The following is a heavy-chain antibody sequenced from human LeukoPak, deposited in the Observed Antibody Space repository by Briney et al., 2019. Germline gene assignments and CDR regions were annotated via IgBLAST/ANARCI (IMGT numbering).Heavy chain of an antibody. CDR2: IYSGGST. V-gene: IGHV3-53*01. CDR3: ARDRSGSYDY. J-gene: IGHJ4*02. Sequence: GGSLRLSCAASGFTVSSNYMTWVRQAPGKGLEWVSVIYSGGSTYYADSVKGRFTISRDNSKNTLYLQMNSLRAEDTAVYYCARDRSGSYDYWGQGTLVTVSS. CDR1: GFTVSSNY. D-gene: IGHD1-26*01.